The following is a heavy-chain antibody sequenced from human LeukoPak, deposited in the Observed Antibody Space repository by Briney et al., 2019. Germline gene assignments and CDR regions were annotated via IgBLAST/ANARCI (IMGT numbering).Heavy chain of an antibody. D-gene: IGHD6-19*01. CDR3: ERDKHSGWSNFDY. CDR1: GFPFSSYA. V-gene: IGHV3-30-3*01. Sequence: GGSLRLSCAASGFPFSSYAMHWVRQAPGKGLEGVAVISYDESNKYYADSVKGRFTISRDNSKNTLYLQMNSLRAEDTAVYYCERDKHSGWSNFDYWGQGTLVTVSS. CDR2: ISYDESNK. J-gene: IGHJ4*02.